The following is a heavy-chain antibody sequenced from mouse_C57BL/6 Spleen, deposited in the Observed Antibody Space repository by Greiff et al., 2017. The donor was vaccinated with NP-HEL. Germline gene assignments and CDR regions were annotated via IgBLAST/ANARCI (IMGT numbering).Heavy chain of an antibody. J-gene: IGHJ4*01. CDR1: GYTFTSYW. V-gene: IGHV1-64*01. D-gene: IGHD2-4*01. CDR2: IHPNSGST. CDR3: ARRYYDYDDAMDY. Sequence: QVQLQQPGAELVKPGASVKLSCKASGYTFTSYWMHWVTQRPGQGLEWIGMIHPNSGSTNYNEKFKSKATLTVDKSSSTAYMQLSSLTSEDSAVYYCARRYYDYDDAMDYWGQGTSGTVSS.